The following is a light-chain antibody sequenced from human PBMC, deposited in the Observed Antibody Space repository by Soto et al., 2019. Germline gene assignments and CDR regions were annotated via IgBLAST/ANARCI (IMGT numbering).Light chain of an antibody. Sequence: QAVVTQEPSLTVSPGGTVTLTCGSSTATVTSGHYHYWFQQKPGQAPRTLIYDTSNKHSWTPARFSGSLLGGKAALTLSGAQPEDEAEYYCLLSYSGGSGPVVFGGGTQLTVL. CDR2: DTS. CDR1: TATVTSGHY. J-gene: IGLJ2*01. CDR3: LLSYSGGSGPVV. V-gene: IGLV7-46*01.